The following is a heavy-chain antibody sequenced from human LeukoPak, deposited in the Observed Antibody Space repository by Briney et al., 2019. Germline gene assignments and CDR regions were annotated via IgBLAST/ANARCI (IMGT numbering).Heavy chain of an antibody. CDR3: ARAPAGDYGMDV. J-gene: IGHJ6*02. CDR1: GGSISSGDYY. Sequence: SETLSLTCTVSGGSISSGDYYWSWIRQPPGEGLEWIGYIYYSGSTYYNPSLKSRVTISVDTSKNQFSLKLSSVTAADTAVYYCARAPAGDYGMDVWGQGTTVTVSS. D-gene: IGHD7-27*01. V-gene: IGHV4-30-4*01. CDR2: IYYSGST.